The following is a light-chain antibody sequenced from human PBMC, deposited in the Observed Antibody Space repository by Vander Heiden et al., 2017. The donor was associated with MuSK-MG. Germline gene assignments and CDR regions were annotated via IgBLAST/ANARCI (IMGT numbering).Light chain of an antibody. CDR2: AAS. CDR1: QGISNY. V-gene: IGKV1-27*01. Sequence: DIQMTQSPSSLSASVGDRVTITCRASQGISNYLAWYQQKPGKVPKLLIYAASTLQSGVPSRFSGSGSGTDFTLTISSRQPEDVATYYCQKYNSAPRITFGQGTRLEIK. CDR3: QKYNSAPRIT. J-gene: IGKJ5*01.